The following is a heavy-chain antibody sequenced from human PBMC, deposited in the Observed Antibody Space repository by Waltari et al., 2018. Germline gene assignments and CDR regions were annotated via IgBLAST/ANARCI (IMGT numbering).Heavy chain of an antibody. CDR1: GGSISSSSYY. V-gene: IGHV4-39*07. CDR2: IYYSGST. Sequence: QLQLQESGPGLVKPSETLSLTCTVSGGSISSSSYYWGWIRQPPGKGLEWIGSIYYSGSTYYNPSLKSRVTISVDTSKNQFSLKLSSVTAADTAVYYCARGAGSGSYPFDYWGQGTLVTVSS. J-gene: IGHJ4*02. D-gene: IGHD3-10*01. CDR3: ARGAGSGSYPFDY.